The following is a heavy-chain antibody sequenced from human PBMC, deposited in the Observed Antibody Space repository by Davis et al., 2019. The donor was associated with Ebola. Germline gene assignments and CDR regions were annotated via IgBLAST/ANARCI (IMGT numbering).Heavy chain of an antibody. V-gene: IGHV3-9*01. J-gene: IGHJ6*02. Sequence: SLKISCAASGFTFDDYAMHWVRQAPGKGLEWVSGISWNSGSIGYADSVKGRFTISRDNAKNSLYLQMNSLRAEDTALYYCAKTGSWYPTLLYYYYGMDVWGQGTTVTVSS. CDR1: GFTFDDYA. CDR2: ISWNSGSI. CDR3: AKTGSWYPTLLYYYYGMDV. D-gene: IGHD6-13*01.